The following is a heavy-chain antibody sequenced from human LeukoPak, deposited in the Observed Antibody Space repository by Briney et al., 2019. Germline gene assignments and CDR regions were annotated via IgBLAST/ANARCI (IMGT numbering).Heavy chain of an antibody. Sequence: GGSLRLSCAASGFTFSNAYMNWVRQAPGKGLEWVGREPKTDGETTEYAAPVKDRFSISRDDSKSMMYLQMNSLKTEDTAVYYCITPLPYSAQGGQGTLVTVSS. J-gene: IGHJ4*02. V-gene: IGHV3-15*07. CDR3: ITPLPYSAQ. CDR1: GFTFSNAY. D-gene: IGHD2-21*01. CDR2: EPKTDGETT.